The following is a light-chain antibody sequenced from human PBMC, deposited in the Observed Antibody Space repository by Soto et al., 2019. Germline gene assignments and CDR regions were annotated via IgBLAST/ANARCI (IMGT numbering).Light chain of an antibody. Sequence: DIQMTQSPSSLSASVGDRVTITCRASQVINNYLAWYQQKPGRVPQILIYGASTLHSGVPSRFSGSGSGIDFTLTISSLQPEDVETYFCEHYFGAPWAFGQGTKVDIK. CDR2: GAS. J-gene: IGKJ1*01. CDR3: EHYFGAPWA. V-gene: IGKV1-27*01. CDR1: QVINNY.